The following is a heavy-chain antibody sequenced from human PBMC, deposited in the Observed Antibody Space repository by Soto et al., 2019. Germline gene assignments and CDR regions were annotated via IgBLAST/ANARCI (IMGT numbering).Heavy chain of an antibody. D-gene: IGHD2-2*01. CDR3: ARDAIVVVPAAPVWFDP. V-gene: IGHV1-69*06. Sequence: ASVKVSCKASGGTFSSYAISWVRQAPGQGLEWMGGIIPIFGTANYAQKFQGRVTITADKSTSTAYMELSSLRSEDTAVYYCARDAIVVVPAAPVWFDPWGQGTLVTVS. CDR1: GGTFSSYA. CDR2: IIPIFGTA. J-gene: IGHJ5*02.